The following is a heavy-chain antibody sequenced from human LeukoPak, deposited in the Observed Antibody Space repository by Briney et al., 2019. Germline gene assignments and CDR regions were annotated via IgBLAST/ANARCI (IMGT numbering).Heavy chain of an antibody. CDR3: ARGQEGYDILTGYISYFDY. CDR1: GGTFSSYA. V-gene: IGHV1-69*05. D-gene: IGHD3-9*01. Sequence: SVKVSCKASGGTFSSYAISWVRQAPGQGLEWMGGIIPIFGTANYAQKFQGRVTITTDESTSTAYMELSSLRSEDTAVYYCARGQEGYDILTGYISYFDYWGQGTLVTVSS. J-gene: IGHJ4*02. CDR2: IIPIFGTA.